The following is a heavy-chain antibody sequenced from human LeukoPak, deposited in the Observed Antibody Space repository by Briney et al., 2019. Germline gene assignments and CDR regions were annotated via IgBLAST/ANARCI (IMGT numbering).Heavy chain of an antibody. CDR3: ARVYLERLTAGYFDH. CDR1: GFTVSSNY. CDR2: ISDDGRHN. Sequence: GGSLRLSCAASGFTVSSNYMSWVRQAPGKGLEWVAVISDDGRHNYYADSVKGRFTISRDNSKSALYLQMNSLRDDDSAAYFCARVYLERLTAGYFDHWGQGTQVTVSP. D-gene: IGHD2-8*01. J-gene: IGHJ4*02. V-gene: IGHV3-30*03.